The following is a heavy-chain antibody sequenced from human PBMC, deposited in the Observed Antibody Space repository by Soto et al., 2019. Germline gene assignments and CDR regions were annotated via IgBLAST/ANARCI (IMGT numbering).Heavy chain of an antibody. V-gene: IGHV3-33*01. CDR1: GFTFRSYG. CDR2: MWFDGSKK. CDR3: ARDRLVPYGYGMDV. Sequence: QMQLVESGGGVVQPGRSLRLSCAASGFTFRSYGIHWVRQAPGKGLEWVALMWFDGSKKYYVDSVKGRFAVSRDNSKNTLYLQMNSLIVEDTAVYYCARDRLVPYGYGMDVWGQGTTVTVSS. J-gene: IGHJ6*02. D-gene: IGHD2-2*01.